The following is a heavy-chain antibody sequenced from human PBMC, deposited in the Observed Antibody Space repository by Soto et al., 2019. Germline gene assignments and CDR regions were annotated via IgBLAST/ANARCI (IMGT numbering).Heavy chain of an antibody. CDR2: IYYSGST. CDR3: ASDRTSGWDQGYGMDV. Sequence: SETLSLPCTVPGGSISTYYWSWIRQPPGKGLEWIGYIYYSGSTSYNPSLKSRVTISVDTSKNQFSLKLRSVTAADTAVYYCASDRTSGWDQGYGMDVWGQGTTVTVSS. D-gene: IGHD6-19*01. CDR1: GGSISTYY. J-gene: IGHJ6*02. V-gene: IGHV4-59*01.